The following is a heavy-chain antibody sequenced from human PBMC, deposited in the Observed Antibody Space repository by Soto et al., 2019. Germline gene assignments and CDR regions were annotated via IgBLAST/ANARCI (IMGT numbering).Heavy chain of an antibody. CDR2: IYWDDDK. V-gene: IGHV2-5*02. Sequence: QITLKESGPTLVKPTQTLTLTCTFSGFSLSTSGVGVGWIRQPPRKALEWLALIYWDDDKRYSPSLKSRLTITKDTSKNQVVLTMTNMDPVDTATYYCAHKSRRITMVRGIAFDIWGQGTMVTVSS. J-gene: IGHJ3*02. CDR3: AHKSRRITMVRGIAFDI. D-gene: IGHD3-10*01. CDR1: GFSLSTSGVG.